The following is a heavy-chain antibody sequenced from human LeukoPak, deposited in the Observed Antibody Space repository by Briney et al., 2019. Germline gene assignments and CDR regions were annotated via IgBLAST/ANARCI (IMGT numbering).Heavy chain of an antibody. V-gene: IGHV3-23*01. J-gene: IGHJ6*02. CDR1: GFTFSSYA. D-gene: IGHD6-19*01. CDR2: ISGSGGST. CDR3: AKNSGWPLDYYYYGMDV. Sequence: GGSLRLSCAASGFTFSSYAMSWVRQAPGKGLEWVSAISGSGGSTYYADSVKGRFTISRDNSKNTLYLQMNSLRAGDTAVYYCAKNSGWPLDYYYYGMDVWGQGTTVTVSS.